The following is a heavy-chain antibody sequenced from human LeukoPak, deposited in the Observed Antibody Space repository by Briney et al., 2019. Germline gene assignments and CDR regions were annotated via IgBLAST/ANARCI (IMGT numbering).Heavy chain of an antibody. CDR1: GYTFTGYY. CDR2: INPNSGGT. J-gene: IGHJ3*02. V-gene: IGHV1-2*02. D-gene: IGHD2-15*01. CDR3: ARSRGYCSGGSCYYDAFDI. Sequence: ASVKVSCKASGYTFTGYYMHWVRQAPGQGREWVGWINPNSGGTNYAQKFQGRVTMTRDTSISTAYMELSRLRSDDTAVYYCARSRGYCSGGSCYYDAFDIWGQGTMVTVSS.